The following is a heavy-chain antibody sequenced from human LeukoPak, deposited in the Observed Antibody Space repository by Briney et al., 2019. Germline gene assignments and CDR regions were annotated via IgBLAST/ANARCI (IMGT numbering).Heavy chain of an antibody. CDR1: GFTFSSYW. CDR3: ARVRSSKGSSSWYTICYFDY. CDR2: IKQDRSEK. J-gene: IGHJ4*02. D-gene: IGHD6-13*01. Sequence: GGSLRLSCAASGFTFSSYWMSWVRQAPGKGLEWVANIKQDRSEKYYVDSVKGRFTISRENAKNSLYLQMNSLRAEDTAVYYCARVRSSKGSSSWYTICYFDYWGQGTLVTVSS. V-gene: IGHV3-7*01.